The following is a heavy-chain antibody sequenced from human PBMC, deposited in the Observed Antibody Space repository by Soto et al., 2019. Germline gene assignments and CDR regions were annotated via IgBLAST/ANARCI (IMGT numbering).Heavy chain of an antibody. CDR1: GASISSRSYY. V-gene: IGHV4-39*01. CDR2: IKYSGST. D-gene: IGHD3-3*01. CDR3: ATTQNLRFYDI. J-gene: IGHJ3*02. Sequence: SETLSLTCSVSGASISSRSYYRGWIRQPPGKGLEWIGSIKYSGSTYYNSSLKSRVTISVDTSNNQFSLNLSSVTAADTAVYYCATTQNLRFYDIWGQGTKVTVSS.